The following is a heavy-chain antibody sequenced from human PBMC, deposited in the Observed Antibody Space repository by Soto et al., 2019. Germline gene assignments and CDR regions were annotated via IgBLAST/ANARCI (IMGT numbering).Heavy chain of an antibody. J-gene: IGHJ6*02. D-gene: IGHD1-26*01. CDR2: IIPVFGTG. Sequence: ASVKVSCKVSGGTFSCYFINWVRQAPGQGLEWVGGIIPVFGTGSYAEKFQGRVTITADESTSTVYMELSSLRSDDTAVYFCAARRSGLYAMDVWGQGTTVTVSS. V-gene: IGHV1-69*13. CDR3: AARRSGLYAMDV. CDR1: GGTFSCYF.